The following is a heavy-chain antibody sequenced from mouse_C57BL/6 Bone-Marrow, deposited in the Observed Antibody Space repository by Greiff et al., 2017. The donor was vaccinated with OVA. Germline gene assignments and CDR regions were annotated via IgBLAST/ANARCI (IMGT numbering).Heavy chain of an antibody. CDR3: ATLTTVVATDYAMDY. CDR2: IWSGGST. J-gene: IGHJ4*01. D-gene: IGHD1-1*01. Sequence: QVQLQQSGPGLVQPSQSLSITCTVSGFSLTSYGVHWVRQSPGKGLEWLGVIWSGGSTDYNAAFISRLSISKDNSKSQVFFKMNSLQADDTAIYYCATLTTVVATDYAMDYWGQGTSVTVSS. CDR1: GFSLTSYG. V-gene: IGHV2-2*01.